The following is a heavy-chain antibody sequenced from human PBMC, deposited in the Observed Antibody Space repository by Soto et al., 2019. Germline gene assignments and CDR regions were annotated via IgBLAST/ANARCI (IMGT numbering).Heavy chain of an antibody. Sequence: QVQLQESGPGLVKPSETLSLTCTVSGGSISSYYWSWIRQPPGKGLEWIGYIYYSGSTNYNPSLMSRVIISVDTSKNQFSLQLSSVTAADTAVYYCASYGSGSSPRFDPWGQGTLVTVSS. V-gene: IGHV4-59*01. D-gene: IGHD3-10*01. CDR2: IYYSGST. CDR3: ASYGSGSSPRFDP. CDR1: GGSISSYY. J-gene: IGHJ5*02.